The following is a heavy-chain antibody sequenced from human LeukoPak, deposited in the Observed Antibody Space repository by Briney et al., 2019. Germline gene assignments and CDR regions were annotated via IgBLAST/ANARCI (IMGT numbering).Heavy chain of an antibody. D-gene: IGHD3-22*01. CDR2: IYTSGTT. CDR1: GGAISSGSYY. CDR3: AREYYDSNKAPAFDI. Sequence: SETLSLTCTVSGGAISSGSYYWSWIRQPAGKGLEWIGRIYTSGTTNSNPSLKSRVTISVDTSKNHFSLKLSSVTAADTAVYYCAREYYDSNKAPAFDIWGQGTMVTVSS. V-gene: IGHV4-61*02. J-gene: IGHJ3*02.